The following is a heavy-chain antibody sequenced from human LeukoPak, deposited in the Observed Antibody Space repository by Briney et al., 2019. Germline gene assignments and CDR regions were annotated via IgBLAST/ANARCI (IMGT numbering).Heavy chain of an antibody. Sequence: KVGESLRISCKGSGYKFTNYWIAWVRQMPGKGLEWMGIIYPGDSDTRYSPSFQGQVTISADKSISTASLQWSSLKASDTAIYYCARVDSGSYLRAFDIWGQGTMVTVSS. D-gene: IGHD1-26*01. V-gene: IGHV5-51*01. CDR2: IYPGDSDT. CDR1: GYKFTNYW. J-gene: IGHJ3*02. CDR3: ARVDSGSYLRAFDI.